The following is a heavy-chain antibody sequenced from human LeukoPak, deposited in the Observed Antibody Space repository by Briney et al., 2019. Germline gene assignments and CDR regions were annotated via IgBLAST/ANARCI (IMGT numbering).Heavy chain of an antibody. J-gene: IGHJ6*03. V-gene: IGHV3-9*01. D-gene: IGHD1-26*01. CDR3: ARLVGATFYYYYYYMDV. Sequence: GGSLRLSCAASGFTFDDYAMHWVRQAPGKGLEWVSGISWNSGSIGYADSVKGRFTISRDNAKNSLYLQMNSLRAEDTAVYYCARLVGATFYYYYYYMDVWGKGTTVTVSS. CDR1: GFTFDDYA. CDR2: ISWNSGSI.